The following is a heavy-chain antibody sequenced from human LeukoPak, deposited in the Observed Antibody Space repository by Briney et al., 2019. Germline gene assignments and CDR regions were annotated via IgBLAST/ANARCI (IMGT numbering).Heavy chain of an antibody. Sequence: ASVKVSCKASGYTFTSYDIDWVRQATGQGLEWMGWMNPNSGNTGYAQKFQGRVTITRNTSISTAYMELSSLRSEDTAVYYCARSQDEVATSDYWGQGTLVTVSS. CDR3: ARSQDEVATSDY. CDR2: MNPNSGNT. D-gene: IGHD5-12*01. V-gene: IGHV1-8*03. CDR1: GYTFTSYD. J-gene: IGHJ4*02.